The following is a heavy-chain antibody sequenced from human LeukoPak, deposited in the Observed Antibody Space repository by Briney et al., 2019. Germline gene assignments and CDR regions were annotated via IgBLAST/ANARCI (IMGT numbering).Heavy chain of an antibody. J-gene: IGHJ4*02. CDR2: INSNSGGT. V-gene: IGHV1-2*02. CDR3: ARGPYCGGDCYSRPFFDY. Sequence: GASVKVSCKASGYTFTGYYMHWVRQAPGQGLEWMGWINSNSGGTNYAQNFQGRVTMTRDTSISTAYMEVSTLRSDGTAVYYCARGPYCGGDCYSRPFFDYWGQGTLVTVSS. D-gene: IGHD2-21*02. CDR1: GYTFTGYY.